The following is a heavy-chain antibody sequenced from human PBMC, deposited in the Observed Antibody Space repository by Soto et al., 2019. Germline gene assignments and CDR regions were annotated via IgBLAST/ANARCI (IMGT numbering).Heavy chain of an antibody. CDR1: GGSISSGGYY. CDR2: IYYSGST. Sequence: SETLSLTCTVSGGSISSGGYYWSWIRQHPGKGLEWIGYIYYSGSTYYNPSLRTRVTISVDTSKNQFSLKLSSVTAADTAVYYCARRTYYGSGSYTPRYYYYYMDVWGKGTTVTVSS. J-gene: IGHJ6*03. CDR3: ARRTYYGSGSYTPRYYYYYMDV. V-gene: IGHV4-31*03. D-gene: IGHD3-10*01.